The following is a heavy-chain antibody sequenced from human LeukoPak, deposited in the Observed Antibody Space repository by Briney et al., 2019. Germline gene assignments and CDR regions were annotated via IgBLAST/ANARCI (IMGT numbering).Heavy chain of an antibody. CDR3: ARGRPYSGGYHLDY. V-gene: IGHV4-39*01. D-gene: IGHD1-26*01. J-gene: IGHJ4*02. CDR1: GDSTSSDRYY. CDR2: IYYSEST. Sequence: SETLSLTCTISGDSTSSDRYYGGWVRQPPGKGLEWIGNIYYSESTYYNPSLKSRVTMSVDTSKNQFFLKLNSVTAADTAVYYCARGRPYSGGYHLDYWGQGTLVTVSP.